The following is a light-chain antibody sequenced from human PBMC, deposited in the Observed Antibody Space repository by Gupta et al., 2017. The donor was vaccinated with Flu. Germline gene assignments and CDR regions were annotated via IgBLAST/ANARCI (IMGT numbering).Light chain of an antibody. V-gene: IGLV1-51*01. CDR2: DDY. J-gene: IGLJ2*01. Sequence: KVTISCSGSDSNIGNNYVSWFQQFPDTAPNLLMYDDYKRPSGIPDRFSGSKSGTSATLAITGLQAGEEAEYYCGTQDGRLNAGVFGGGTKLTVL. CDR3: GTQDGRLNAGV. CDR1: DSNIGNNY.